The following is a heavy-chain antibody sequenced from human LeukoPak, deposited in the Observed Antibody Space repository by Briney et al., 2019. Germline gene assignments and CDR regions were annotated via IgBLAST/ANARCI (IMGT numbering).Heavy chain of an antibody. CDR2: ISSSGSTI. CDR3: ARGGGRGDYNERYYFDY. D-gene: IGHD3-22*01. CDR1: GLTFSTYE. J-gene: IGHJ4*02. Sequence: GGSLRLSCAASGLTFSTYEMSWVRQAPGKGLEWVSYISSSGSTIFYSDSVKGRFTISRDNAKNSLHLQMNSLRAEDTAIYYWARGGGRGDYNERYYFDYWGQGTLVTVSS. V-gene: IGHV3-48*03.